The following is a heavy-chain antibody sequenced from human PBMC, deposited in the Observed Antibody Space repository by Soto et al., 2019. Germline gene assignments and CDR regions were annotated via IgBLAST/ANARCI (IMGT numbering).Heavy chain of an antibody. CDR1: GFTFSSYG. CDR3: ARDPDTAMVHHGYYFDY. Sequence: PGGSLRLSCAASGFTFSSYGMHWVRQAPGKGLEWVAVISYDGSNKYYADSVKGRFTISRDNSKNTLYLQMNSLRAEDTAVYYCARDPDTAMVHHGYYFDYWGQGTLVTVSS. D-gene: IGHD5-18*01. V-gene: IGHV3-30*03. J-gene: IGHJ4*02. CDR2: ISYDGSNK.